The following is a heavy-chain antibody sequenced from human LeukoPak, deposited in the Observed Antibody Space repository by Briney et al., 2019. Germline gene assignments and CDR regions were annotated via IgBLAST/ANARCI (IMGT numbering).Heavy chain of an antibody. J-gene: IGHJ4*02. D-gene: IGHD6-19*01. V-gene: IGHV3-53*01. CDR3: AGRRSSGWYAY. CDR1: GFTVSSNY. Sequence: GGSLRLSCATSGFTVSSNYMSWVRQAPGKGLEWVSVIYDSGTTYYADSVKGRFLIFRDTSKNTVDLQMNSLRVEDTAVYYCAGRRSSGWYAYWGRGTLVTVSS. CDR2: IYDSGTT.